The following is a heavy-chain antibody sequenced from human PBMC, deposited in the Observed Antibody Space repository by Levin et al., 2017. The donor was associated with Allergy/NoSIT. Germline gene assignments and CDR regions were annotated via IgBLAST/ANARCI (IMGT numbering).Heavy chain of an antibody. CDR3: ARGGSELRYFDLLVGRGPLDY. CDR1: GGSFSGYY. CDR2: INHSGST. D-gene: IGHD3-9*01. J-gene: IGHJ4*02. Sequence: PSETLSLTCAVYGGSFSGYYWSWIRQPPGKGLEWIGEINHSGSTNYNPSLKSRVTISVDTSKNQFSLKLSSVTAADTAVYYCARGGSELRYFDLLVGRGPLDYWGQGTLVTVSS. V-gene: IGHV4-34*01.